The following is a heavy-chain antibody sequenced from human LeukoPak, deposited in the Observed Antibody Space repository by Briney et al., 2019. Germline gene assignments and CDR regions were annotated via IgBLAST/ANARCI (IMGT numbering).Heavy chain of an antibody. J-gene: IGHJ5*02. Sequence: GASVKVSCKASGYTFTSYGISWVRQAPGQGLEWMGWISAYNGNTNYAQKLQGRVTMTTDTSTSTAYMELRSLRSDDTAVYYCARARVAAAGTCWFDPWGQGTLVTVSS. CDR2: ISAYNGNT. V-gene: IGHV1-18*01. CDR1: GYTFTSYG. D-gene: IGHD6-13*01. CDR3: ARARVAAAGTCWFDP.